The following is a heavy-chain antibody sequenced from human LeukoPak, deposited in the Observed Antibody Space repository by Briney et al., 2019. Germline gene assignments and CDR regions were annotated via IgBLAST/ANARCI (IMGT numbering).Heavy chain of an antibody. CDR1: GFTFSSYS. J-gene: IGHJ4*02. Sequence: GGSLRLSCAASGFTFSSYSMNWVRQAPGKGLEWVSSISSRSSYIYYADSVKGRFTISRDNTKNSLYLQMNSLRAEDTAVYYCARSNSGKSSGNDYWGQGTLVTVSS. D-gene: IGHD3-22*01. V-gene: IGHV3-21*01. CDR3: ARSNSGKSSGNDY. CDR2: ISSRSSYI.